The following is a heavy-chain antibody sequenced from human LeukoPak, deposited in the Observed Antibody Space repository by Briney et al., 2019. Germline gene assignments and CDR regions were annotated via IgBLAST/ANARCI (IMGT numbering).Heavy chain of an antibody. CDR2: IKEDGSEK. CDR3: VRSGGY. CDR1: GFTFSSHW. J-gene: IGHJ4*02. V-gene: IGHV3-7*05. D-gene: IGHD1-26*01. Sequence: QPGRCLRLSCAASGFTFSSHWMNWVRQAPGKGLEWVANIKEDGSEKYYVDSVRGRFTISRDNAKNSLCIQMNSLRAEDKAIYYCVRSGGYWDQGHRVPVS.